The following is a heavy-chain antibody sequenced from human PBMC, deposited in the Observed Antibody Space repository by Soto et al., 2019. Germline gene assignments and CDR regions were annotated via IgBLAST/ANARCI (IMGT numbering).Heavy chain of an antibody. CDR3: ARDQLRYYYYYMDV. Sequence: GASVKVSCKASGYTFTSYGISWVRQAPGQGPEWMGWISGYKGNTYYAQKLQGRVTMTTDTSTSTAYMELSSLRSEDTAVYYCARDQLRYYYYYMDVWGKGTMVTVSS. V-gene: IGHV1-18*01. CDR1: GYTFTSYG. CDR2: ISGYKGNT. J-gene: IGHJ6*03. D-gene: IGHD1-26*01.